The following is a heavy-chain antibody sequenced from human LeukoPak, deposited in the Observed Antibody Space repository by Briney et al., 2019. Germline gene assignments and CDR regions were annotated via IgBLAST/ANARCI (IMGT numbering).Heavy chain of an antibody. CDR3: ARGGSSLNYFDY. J-gene: IGHJ4*02. CDR1: GDTFTGYY. CDR2: INPNSGGT. Sequence: ASVKVSCKASGDTFTGYYMHWVRHAPGQGLEWMGWINPNSGGTNYAQKFQGRVTMTRDTSISTAYMELSRLRSDDTAVYYCARGGSSLNYFDYWGQGTLVTVSS. V-gene: IGHV1-2*02. D-gene: IGHD6-13*01.